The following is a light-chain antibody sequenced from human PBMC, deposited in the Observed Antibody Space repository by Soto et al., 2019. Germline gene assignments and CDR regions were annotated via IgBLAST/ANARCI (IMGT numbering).Light chain of an antibody. Sequence: EIVLTQSPGTLSLSPGERATLSCRASQSVSRSYLAWYQQKPGQAPRLLISGASSRATGIPDRFSGSGSGTDFNLTISRLEPEDFAVYSCQQYGCSPPFTFGPGTKVDIK. J-gene: IGKJ3*01. CDR3: QQYGCSPPFT. V-gene: IGKV3-20*01. CDR1: QSVSRSY. CDR2: GAS.